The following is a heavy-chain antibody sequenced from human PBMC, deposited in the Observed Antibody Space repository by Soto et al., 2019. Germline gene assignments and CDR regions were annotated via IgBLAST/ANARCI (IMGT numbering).Heavy chain of an antibody. CDR2: INPSSGGT. Sequence: ASVKVSCKASGYTFTGYYMHWVRQAPGQGLEWMGWINPSSGGTNYAQKFQGRVTMTRDTSISTAYMELSRLRSDDTAVYYCAREGIRITMIVVVTGFAFDIWGQGTMVTVS. J-gene: IGHJ3*02. V-gene: IGHV1-2*02. D-gene: IGHD3-22*01. CDR3: AREGIRITMIVVVTGFAFDI. CDR1: GYTFTGYY.